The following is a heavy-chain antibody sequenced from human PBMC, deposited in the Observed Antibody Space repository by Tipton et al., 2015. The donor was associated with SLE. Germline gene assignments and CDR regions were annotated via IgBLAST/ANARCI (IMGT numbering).Heavy chain of an antibody. CDR2: INQGGGVT. V-gene: IGHV3-7*01. CDR1: GFTFSSNW. D-gene: IGHD6-6*01. Sequence: SLRLSCAASGFTFSSNWMSWVRQAPGKGLEWVAKINQGGGVTYYVDSVKGRFIISRDNSKSSLYLQLNSLTAEDTAVYYCARTDSSSSGYFDRWGQGTLVTVSS. J-gene: IGHJ4*02. CDR3: ARTDSSSSGYFDR.